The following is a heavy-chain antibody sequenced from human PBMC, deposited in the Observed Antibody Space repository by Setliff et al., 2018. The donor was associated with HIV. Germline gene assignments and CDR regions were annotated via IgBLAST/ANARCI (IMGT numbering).Heavy chain of an antibody. D-gene: IGHD1-26*01. J-gene: IGHJ4*02. CDR1: GFPFSPYS. V-gene: IGHV3-21*05. CDR3: ARARGSPTSYFDY. Sequence: GGPLRLSCAASGFPFSPYSMNWSRQAPGKGLEWVSYISGSGTPIYYADAVKGRFTISRDNAKNSLYLQMNSLRAEDTAVYYCARARGSPTSYFDYWGQGTLVTVSS. CDR2: ISGSGTPI.